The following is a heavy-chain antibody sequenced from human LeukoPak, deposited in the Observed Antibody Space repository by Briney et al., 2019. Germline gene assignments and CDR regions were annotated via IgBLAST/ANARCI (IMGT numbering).Heavy chain of an antibody. D-gene: IGHD2-2*01. CDR2: IKSDGSST. Sequence: PGGSLRLSCAASGFTFSSYWMHWVRQAPGKGLVWVSRIKSDGSSTSYADSVKGRFTISRDNAKNTLYLQMNSLRAEDTAVYYCARAYHDAFDIWGQGTMVSVSS. CDR1: GFTFSSYW. CDR3: ARAYHDAFDI. J-gene: IGHJ3*02. V-gene: IGHV3-74*01.